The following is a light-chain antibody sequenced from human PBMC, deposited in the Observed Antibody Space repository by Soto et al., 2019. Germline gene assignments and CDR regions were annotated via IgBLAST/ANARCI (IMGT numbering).Light chain of an antibody. CDR1: SSDVGGYDF. Sequence: QYALTQPPSSSGSPGQSVTISCTGASSDVGGYDFVSWYQQLTGKDPQLMIYEVNKRPSGVPDRFSGSKSGNTASLTVSGLQAEDEADYYCSSYAGSDILVFGGGTKLTVL. J-gene: IGLJ2*01. CDR2: EVN. V-gene: IGLV2-8*01. CDR3: SSYAGSDILV.